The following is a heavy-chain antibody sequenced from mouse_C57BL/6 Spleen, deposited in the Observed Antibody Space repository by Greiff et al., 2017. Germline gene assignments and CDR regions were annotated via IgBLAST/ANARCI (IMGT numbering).Heavy chain of an antibody. Sequence: QVQLKESGPGLVQPSQSLSITCTVSGFSLTSYGVHWVRQSPGKGLVWLGVIWSGGSTDYNAALISRLSISKDNSKSQVFFKMNSLQAEYTAIYYCARNWDTTAPFDYWGQGTTLTVSS. V-gene: IGHV2-2*01. D-gene: IGHD1-2*01. CDR3: ARNWDTTAPFDY. J-gene: IGHJ2*01. CDR1: GFSLTSYG. CDR2: IWSGGST.